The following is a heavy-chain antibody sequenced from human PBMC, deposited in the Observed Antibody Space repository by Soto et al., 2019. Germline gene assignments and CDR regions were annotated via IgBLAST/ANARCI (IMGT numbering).Heavy chain of an antibody. CDR3: ARDIPVPAANYYYYYGMDV. J-gene: IGHJ6*02. D-gene: IGHD2-2*01. CDR1: GYTLTKYY. Sequence: ASVKVSCKASGYTLTKYYMHWVRQAPGQGLEWMGIINPSGGSTSYAQKFQGRVTMTRDTSTSTVYMELSSLRSEDTAVYYCARDIPVPAANYYYYYGMDVWGQGTTVTVSS. V-gene: IGHV1-46*01. CDR2: INPSGGST.